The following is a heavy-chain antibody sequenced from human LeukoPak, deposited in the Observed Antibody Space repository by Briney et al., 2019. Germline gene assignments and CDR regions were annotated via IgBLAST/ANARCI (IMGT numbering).Heavy chain of an antibody. Sequence: SETLSLTCTVSGYSLSSGYYWGWIRQPPGKGLEWIGSFYDSGNTYYNPSLKSRVTISVDTSKNQFSLKLSSVTAADTAVYYCARTTEAHSWRTRYYDYYMDVWGKGTTVTVSS. V-gene: IGHV4-38-2*02. D-gene: IGHD6-13*01. J-gene: IGHJ6*03. CDR3: ARTTEAHSWRTRYYDYYMDV. CDR1: GYSLSSGYY. CDR2: FYDSGNT.